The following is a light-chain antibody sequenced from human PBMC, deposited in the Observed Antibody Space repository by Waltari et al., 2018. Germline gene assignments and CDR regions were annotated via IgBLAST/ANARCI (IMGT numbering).Light chain of an antibody. CDR2: GAS. V-gene: IGKV3-20*01. CDR1: QSVSSSY. Sequence: DIVLTQSPGTLSLSPGERATLSCRASQSVSSSYLAGYQQRPGQAPRLLIYGASSRATGIPDRCSGSGSGTDFTLTISRLEPEDFAVYYCQQYGSSPPWTFGQGTKVEIK. CDR3: QQYGSSPPWT. J-gene: IGKJ1*01.